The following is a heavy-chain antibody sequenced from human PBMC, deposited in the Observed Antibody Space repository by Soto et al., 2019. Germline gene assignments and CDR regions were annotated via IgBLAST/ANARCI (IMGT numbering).Heavy chain of an antibody. CDR1: GFTFDDYT. CDR2: ISWDGGST. Sequence: GGSLRLSCAASGFTFDDYTMHWVRQAPGKGLEWVSLISWDGGSTYYADSVKGRFTISRDNSKNSLYLQMNSLRTEDTALYYCAKDIRRTYSSSRGYFDYWGQGTLVTVSS. V-gene: IGHV3-43*01. D-gene: IGHD6-19*01. J-gene: IGHJ4*02. CDR3: AKDIRRTYSSSRGYFDY.